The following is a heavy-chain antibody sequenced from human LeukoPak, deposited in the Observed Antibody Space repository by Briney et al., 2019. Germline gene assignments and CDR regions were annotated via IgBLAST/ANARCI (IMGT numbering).Heavy chain of an antibody. D-gene: IGHD3-22*01. CDR3: TRDARTCHSSGCWKPSDY. J-gene: IGHJ4*02. CDR1: GFTFRTYW. Sequence: GGSLRLSCAASGFTFRTYWMHWVRQAPGKGLVWVSRIKSDGGTNYADSVKGRFTISRDNAKKTVSLQMNSLRPEDTGVYYCTRDARTCHSSGCWKPSDYWGQGALVTVSS. V-gene: IGHV3-74*01. CDR2: IKSDGGT.